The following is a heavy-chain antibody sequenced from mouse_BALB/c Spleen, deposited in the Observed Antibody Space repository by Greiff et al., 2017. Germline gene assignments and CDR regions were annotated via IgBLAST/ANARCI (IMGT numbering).Heavy chain of an antibody. V-gene: IGHV1-69*02. Sequence: VQLQQPGAELVRPGASVKLSCKASGYTFTSYWINWVKQRPGQGLEWIGNIYPSDSYTNYNQKFKDKATLTVDKSSSTAYMQLSSPTSEDSAVYYCTRSWGNYLYYFDYWGQGTTLTVSS. CDR3: TRSWGNYLYYFDY. CDR1: GYTFTSYW. D-gene: IGHD2-1*01. CDR2: IYPSDSYT. J-gene: IGHJ2*01.